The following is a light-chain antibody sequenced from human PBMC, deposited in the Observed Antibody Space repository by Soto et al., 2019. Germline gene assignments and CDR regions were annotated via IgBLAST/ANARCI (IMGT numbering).Light chain of an antibody. CDR2: KAS. V-gene: IGKV1-5*03. Sequence: DIQMTQSPSTLSASVGDRVTITCRASQSISSWLAWYQQKPGKAHKLLIYKASSLESGFPSRFSGSGSGTDFTLTISSLQPDDVAAYYCQQYNSYPTCGQGTKVDI. J-gene: IGKJ1*01. CDR1: QSISSW. CDR3: QQYNSYPT.